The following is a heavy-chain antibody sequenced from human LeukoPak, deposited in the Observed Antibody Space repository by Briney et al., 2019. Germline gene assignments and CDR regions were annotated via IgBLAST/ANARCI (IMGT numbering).Heavy chain of an antibody. CDR1: GGSISSSSYS. CDR3: ARGEAHMVRGVYYYYYYMDV. CDR2: IYYSGST. V-gene: IGHV4-39*07. D-gene: IGHD3-10*01. J-gene: IGHJ6*03. Sequence: SETLSLTCTVSGGSISSSSYSWGWIRQPPGKGLEWIGSIYYSGSTNYNPSLKSRVTISVDTSKNQFSLKLSSVTAADTAVYYCARGEAHMVRGVYYYYYYMDVWGKGTTVTISS.